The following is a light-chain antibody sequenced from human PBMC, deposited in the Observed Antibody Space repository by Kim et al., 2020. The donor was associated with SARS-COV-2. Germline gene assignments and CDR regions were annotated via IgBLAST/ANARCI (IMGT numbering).Light chain of an antibody. Sequence: SELTQDPVVSVALGQTVRITCQGDSLRKYYATWYQQKPGQAPLLVIYGKNNRPSGIPDRFSGSSSGNTGLLTIAGAQAEDEADYHCSSRDSSGDRVVFGGGTQLTVL. CDR2: GKN. V-gene: IGLV3-19*01. CDR3: SSRDSSGDRVV. CDR1: SLRKYY. J-gene: IGLJ2*01.